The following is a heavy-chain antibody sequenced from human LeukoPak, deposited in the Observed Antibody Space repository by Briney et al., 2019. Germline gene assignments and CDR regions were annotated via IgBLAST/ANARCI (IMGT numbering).Heavy chain of an antibody. V-gene: IGHV4-34*01. J-gene: IGHJ4*02. D-gene: IGHD3-9*01. CDR3: ARGRPLYDTLTGYYCNYFDY. CDR1: GGSFSGYY. Sequence: SETLSLTCAVYGGSFSGYYWSWIRQPPGKGLEWIGEINHSGSTNYNPSLKSRVTISVDTSKNQFSLKLSSVTAADTAVYYCARGRPLYDTLTGYYCNYFDYWGQGTLVTVSS. CDR2: INHSGST.